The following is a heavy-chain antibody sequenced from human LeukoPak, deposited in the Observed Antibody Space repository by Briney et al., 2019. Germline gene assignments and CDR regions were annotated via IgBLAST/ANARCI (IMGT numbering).Heavy chain of an antibody. J-gene: IGHJ4*02. Sequence: PGRSLRLSCAASGFTFSTYGMHWVRQAPGKGLEWVAVISYDGRNKYYPDSVKGRFTFTKDNSKNTLYLQMNSLRAEDTAVYYCAKDGGYYGSGSKGYYFDYWGQGTLVTVSS. CDR1: GFTFSTYG. CDR2: ISYDGRNK. V-gene: IGHV3-30*18. D-gene: IGHD3-10*01. CDR3: AKDGGYYGSGSKGYYFDY.